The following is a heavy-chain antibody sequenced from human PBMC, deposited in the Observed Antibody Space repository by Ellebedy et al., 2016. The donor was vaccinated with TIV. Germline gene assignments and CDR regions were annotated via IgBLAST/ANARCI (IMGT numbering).Heavy chain of an antibody. CDR1: GFTFSSYN. CDR2: IISSSSTI. D-gene: IGHD3-9*01. V-gene: IGHV3-48*02. CDR3: ARELRLRYFDYDY. Sequence: PGGSLRLSCAASGFTFSSYNMNWVRQAPGKGLEWVSYIISSSSTIYYADSVKGRFTISRDNAKNSLYLQMNSLRDEDTAVYYCARELRLRYFDYDYWGQGTLVTVSS. J-gene: IGHJ4*02.